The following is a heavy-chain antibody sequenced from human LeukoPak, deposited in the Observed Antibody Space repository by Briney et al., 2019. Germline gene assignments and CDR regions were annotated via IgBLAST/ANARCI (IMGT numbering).Heavy chain of an antibody. CDR1: EGTFSNSA. CDR3: ARASQYYYDSSGYYTYYYYYMDV. Sequence: GASVKVSCKASEGTFSNSAISWVRQAPGQGLEWMGGIIPIFGTANYAQKFQGRVTITADESTSTAYMELSSLRSEDTAVYYCARASQYYYDSSGYYTYYYYYMDVWGKGTTVTISS. V-gene: IGHV1-69*13. D-gene: IGHD3-22*01. CDR2: IIPIFGTA. J-gene: IGHJ6*03.